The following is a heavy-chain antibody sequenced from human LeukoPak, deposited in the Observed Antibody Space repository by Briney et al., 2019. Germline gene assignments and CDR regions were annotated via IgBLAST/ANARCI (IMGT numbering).Heavy chain of an antibody. CDR1: GFTFSSYS. Sequence: GGSLRLSCAASGFTFSSYSMNWVRQAPGKGLEWVSSISSSSSYIYYADSVKGRFTISRDNAKNSLYLQMNSLRAEDTAVYYCARDLFSRSIAVAGTSVIDYWGQGTLVTVSS. CDR3: ARDLFSRSIAVAGTSVIDY. J-gene: IGHJ4*02. V-gene: IGHV3-21*01. D-gene: IGHD6-19*01. CDR2: ISSSSSYI.